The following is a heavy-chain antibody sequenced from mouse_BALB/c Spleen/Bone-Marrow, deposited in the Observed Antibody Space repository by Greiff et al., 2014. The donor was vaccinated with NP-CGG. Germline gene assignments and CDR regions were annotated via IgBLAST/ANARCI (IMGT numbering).Heavy chain of an antibody. D-gene: IGHD2-10*02. Sequence: EVQLVESGPEPVKPGASVKMSCKASGYTFTSYVMHWVKQKPGQGLEWIGYIHPYNDGTKYNERFKGKATLTSDKSSSTAYMELSSLTPEDSAVYYCARTILGYYFDYWGQGTTLTVSS. CDR3: ARTILGYYFDY. CDR1: GYTFTSYV. CDR2: IHPYNDGT. J-gene: IGHJ2*01. V-gene: IGHV1-14*01.